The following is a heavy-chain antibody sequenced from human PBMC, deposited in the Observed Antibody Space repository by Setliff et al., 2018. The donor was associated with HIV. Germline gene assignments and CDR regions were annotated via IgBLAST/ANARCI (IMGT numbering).Heavy chain of an antibody. J-gene: IGHJ6*02. CDR3: ARGVGSGLPYYGLDV. Sequence: SVKVSCKASGGTFSSYTISWVRQAPGRGLEWMGGIIPPLGIENYAQKFQGRVTITADKSTSTAYMELSSLRSEDTAVYYCARGVGSGLPYYGLDVWGQGTTVTVSS. CDR2: IIPPLGIE. V-gene: IGHV1-69*10. CDR1: GGTFSSYT. D-gene: IGHD6-19*01.